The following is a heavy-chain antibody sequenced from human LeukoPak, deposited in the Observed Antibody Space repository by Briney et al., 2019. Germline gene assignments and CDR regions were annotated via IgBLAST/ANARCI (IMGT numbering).Heavy chain of an antibody. CDR2: ISGSGGST. Sequence: GGSLRLSCAASGFTFSSYAMSWVRQAPGKGLEWVSAISGSGGSTYYADSVKGRFTISRDNSKNTLYLQMNSLRAEDTAVYYCATSGYCSSTSCLYDAFDIWGQGTMVTVSS. D-gene: IGHD2-2*01. J-gene: IGHJ3*02. CDR3: ATSGYCSSTSCLYDAFDI. V-gene: IGHV3-23*01. CDR1: GFTFSSYA.